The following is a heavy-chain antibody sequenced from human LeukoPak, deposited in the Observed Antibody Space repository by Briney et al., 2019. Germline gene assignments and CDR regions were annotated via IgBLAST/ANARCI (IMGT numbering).Heavy chain of an antibody. Sequence: GGSLRLSCAASGNYWMHRVRQAPGKGLVWVSHINSDGSITSYADSVKGRFTISRDNAKNTLYLQMNSLRAEDTAVYYCARDAVDTANAVWGQGTTVTVSS. CDR1: GNYW. J-gene: IGHJ6*02. CDR2: INSDGSIT. CDR3: ARDAVDTANAV. V-gene: IGHV3-74*01. D-gene: IGHD5-18*01.